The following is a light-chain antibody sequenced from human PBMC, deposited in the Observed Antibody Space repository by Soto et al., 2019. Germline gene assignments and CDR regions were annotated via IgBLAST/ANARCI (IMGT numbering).Light chain of an antibody. J-gene: IGKJ4*01. CDR2: DAS. CDR3: QQRSGWIT. CDR1: QSISRF. Sequence: EIVLTQSPASLSLSPGERATLSCRASQSISRFLGWYQQKSGQPPRLIIYDASNRATGVPARFSGSGSGTDFTLTISSLEPEDFAVYYCQQRSGWITFGGGPKVEIK. V-gene: IGKV3-11*01.